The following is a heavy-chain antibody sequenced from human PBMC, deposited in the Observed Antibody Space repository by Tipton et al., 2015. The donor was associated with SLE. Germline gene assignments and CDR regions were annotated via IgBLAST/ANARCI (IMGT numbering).Heavy chain of an antibody. V-gene: IGHV3-23*01. CDR3: AKAIGNQYDFWSGYYLDY. CDR1: GFTFSLSA. CDR2: ISGSGSST. J-gene: IGHJ4*02. D-gene: IGHD3-3*01. Sequence: SLRLSCAASGFTFSLSAMAWVRQAPGKGLEWVSGISGSGSSTYHADSVFGRFTTSRDTSKNIFYLQMNGLRTEDTAIYYCAKAIGNQYDFWSGYYLDYWGQGTLVTVSS.